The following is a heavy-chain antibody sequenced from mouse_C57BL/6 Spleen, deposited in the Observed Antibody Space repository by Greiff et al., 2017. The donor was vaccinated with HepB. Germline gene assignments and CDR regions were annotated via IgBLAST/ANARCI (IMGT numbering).Heavy chain of an antibody. Sequence: VQLQESGAELVRPGASVKLSCKASGYTFTDYYINWVKQRPGQGLEWIARIYPGSGNTYYNEKFKGKATLTAEKSSSTAYMQLSSLTSEDSAVYFCARSVLYDYDERAWFAYWGQGTLVTVSA. J-gene: IGHJ3*01. CDR3: ARSVLYDYDERAWFAY. CDR2: IYPGSGNT. V-gene: IGHV1-76*01. D-gene: IGHD2-4*01. CDR1: GYTFTDYY.